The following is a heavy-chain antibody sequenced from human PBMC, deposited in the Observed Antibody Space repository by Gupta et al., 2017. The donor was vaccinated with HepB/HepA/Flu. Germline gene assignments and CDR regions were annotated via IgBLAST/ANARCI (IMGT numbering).Heavy chain of an antibody. Sequence: EVQLVESWRALVQPGGSLRLSCVVSGFTVIGTYMTWVRQAPGKGLEWVSIIYSGTTTYYADSVKGRFTISRDNSKNMLFLQMNSLRVEDTATYYCARAVSNDYVTDWGQGTLVTVSS. CDR1: GFTVIGTY. D-gene: IGHD4-17*01. CDR3: ARAVSNDYVTD. CDR2: IYSGTTT. V-gene: IGHV3-66*01. J-gene: IGHJ4*02.